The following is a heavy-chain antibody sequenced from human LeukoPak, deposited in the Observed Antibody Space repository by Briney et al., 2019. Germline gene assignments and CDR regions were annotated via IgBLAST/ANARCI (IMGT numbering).Heavy chain of an antibody. J-gene: IGHJ4*02. V-gene: IGHV3-21*01. CDR2: ISSSSSYI. CDR3: AGPVWGYARSYY. Sequence: PGGSLRLSCAASGFTFSSYSMNWVRQAPGKGLEWVSSISSSSSYIYYADSVKGRFTISRDNAKNSLYLQMNSPRAEDTAVYYRAGPVWGYARSYYWGQGTLVTVSS. CDR1: GFTFSSYS. D-gene: IGHD7-27*01.